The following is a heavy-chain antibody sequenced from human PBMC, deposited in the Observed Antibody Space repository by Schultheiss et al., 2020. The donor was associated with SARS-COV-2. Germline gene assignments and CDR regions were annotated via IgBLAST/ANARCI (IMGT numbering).Heavy chain of an antibody. J-gene: IGHJ5*02. CDR1: GFTFSSYA. D-gene: IGHD6-19*01. CDR3: AREGGWYGNWFDP. V-gene: IGHV3-9*01. CDR2: ISWNSGSI. Sequence: GGSLRLSCAASGFTFSSYAMHWVRQAPGKGLEWVSGISWNSGSIGYADSVKGRFTISRDNSNNTLYLQMSSLRAEDTAVYYCAREGGWYGNWFDPWGQGTLVTVSS.